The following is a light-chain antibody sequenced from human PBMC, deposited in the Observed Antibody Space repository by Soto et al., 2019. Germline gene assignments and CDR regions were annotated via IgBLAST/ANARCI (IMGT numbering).Light chain of an antibody. CDR1: QSVSTW. CDR3: QQYNSWT. J-gene: IGKJ1*01. V-gene: IGKV1-5*03. Sequence: DIQMTQSPSTVSASVGDRVTITCRASQSVSTWLAWYQQKPGKAPKLLIYKASSLESGVPSRFSGSGSGTEFTLTISSLQPDDFATYYCQQYNSWTCGQGTKV. CDR2: KAS.